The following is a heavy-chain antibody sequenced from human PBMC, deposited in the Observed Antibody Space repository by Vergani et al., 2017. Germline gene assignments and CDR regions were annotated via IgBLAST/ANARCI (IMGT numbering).Heavy chain of an antibody. CDR1: GGSISSYY. V-gene: IGHV4-59*08. Sequence: QVQLQHWGAGLLKPSETLSLTCAVYGGSISSYYWSWIRQPPGKGLEWIGYIYYSGSTNYNPSLKSRVTISVDTSKNQFSLKLSSVTAADTAVYYCARHRSGIAVAGRNFDYWGQGTLVTVSS. CDR2: IYYSGST. J-gene: IGHJ4*02. CDR3: ARHRSGIAVAGRNFDY. D-gene: IGHD6-19*01.